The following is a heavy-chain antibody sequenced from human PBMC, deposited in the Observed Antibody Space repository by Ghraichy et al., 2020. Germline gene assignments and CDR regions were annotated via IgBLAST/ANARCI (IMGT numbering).Heavy chain of an antibody. CDR1: GFTFSNYG. CDR2: IWSDGNNK. V-gene: IGHV3-33*01. Sequence: GGSLRLSCAASGFTFSNYGIHWVRQAPGKGLEWVSLIWSDGNNKYYADSVKGRFTISRDNSKNTLYLQMNSLRADDTAVYYCAREPAPYYYYGIDVWGQGTTVTVSS. J-gene: IGHJ6*02. CDR3: AREPAPYYYYGIDV. D-gene: IGHD2-2*01.